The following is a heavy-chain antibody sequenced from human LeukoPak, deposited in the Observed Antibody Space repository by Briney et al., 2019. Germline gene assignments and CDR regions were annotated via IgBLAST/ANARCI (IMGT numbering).Heavy chain of an antibody. J-gene: IGHJ4*02. CDR1: GFTFTTYG. CDR2: ISGSGDTT. V-gene: IGHV3-23*01. D-gene: IGHD3-3*01. CDR3: ARDERLLSLLK. Sequence: GGSLRLSCAASGFTFTTYGLTWVRQAPGKGLEWVSAISGSGDTTFYADSVKGRFTISRDSSKNTVFLQMNSLRADDTAIYYCARDERLLSLLKWGQGTLVTVSS.